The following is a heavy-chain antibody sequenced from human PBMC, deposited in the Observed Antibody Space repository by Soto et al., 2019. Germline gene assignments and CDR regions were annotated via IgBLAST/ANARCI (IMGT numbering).Heavy chain of an antibody. J-gene: IGHJ4*02. V-gene: IGHV4-31*03. CDR2: IYYSGST. Sequence: PSETLSLTCTVSGGSISSGGYYWSWIRQHKGKGLKWIGYIYYSGSTYYNPSLKSRVTISVDTSKNQFSLKLSSVTAADTAVYYCARGADPPYCSGGSCYLDYWGQGTLVTVSS. D-gene: IGHD2-15*01. CDR3: ARGADPPYCSGGSCYLDY. CDR1: GGSISSGGYY.